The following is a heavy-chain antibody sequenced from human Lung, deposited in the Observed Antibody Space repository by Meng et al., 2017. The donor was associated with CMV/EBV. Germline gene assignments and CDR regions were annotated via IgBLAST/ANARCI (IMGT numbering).Heavy chain of an antibody. CDR2: RNTKSGNT. D-gene: IGHD2-2*01. CDR3: AREEILVEASAIGRAKYYYSGMDV. Sequence: ASXXVSCKASGYTFTRYDINWVRQAAGQGREGMGWRNTKSGNTGYAQKFQGRVTMTRNTAPGTAYMELRSLKSEDTAVYYCAREEILVEASAIGRAKYYYSGMDVWGQGXTVTVSS. CDR1: GYTFTRYD. J-gene: IGHJ6*02. V-gene: IGHV1-8*01.